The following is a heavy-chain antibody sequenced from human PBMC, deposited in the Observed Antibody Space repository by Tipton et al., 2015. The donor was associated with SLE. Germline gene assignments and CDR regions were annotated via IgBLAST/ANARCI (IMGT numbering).Heavy chain of an antibody. CDR1: GGSISSYY. D-gene: IGHD4-11*01. V-gene: IGHV4-59*08. J-gene: IGHJ5*01. CDR2: IYYSGST. Sequence: LRLSCTVSGGSISSYYWSWIRQPPGKGLEWLGYIYYSGSTNYNPSPKSRVTISIDTSKNQFSLKLNSVTAADTAVYYCATYSGWFHTWGHGALVTVSS. CDR3: ATYSGWFHT.